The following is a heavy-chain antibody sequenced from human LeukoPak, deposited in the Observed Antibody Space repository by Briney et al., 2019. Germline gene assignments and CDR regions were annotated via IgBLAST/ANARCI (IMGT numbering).Heavy chain of an antibody. CDR3: VRENYSSGWYGIIDY. CDR1: GGSISNYY. Sequence: SSETLSLTCTVSGGSISNYYWSWIRPPPEKGLEWIGYIYYSGNTNYNPSLKTRVTISVDTSKNQFSLKLSSVSAADTAVYYCVRENYSSGWYGIIDYWGQGTLVTVSS. CDR2: IYYSGNT. V-gene: IGHV4-59*01. J-gene: IGHJ4*02. D-gene: IGHD6-19*01.